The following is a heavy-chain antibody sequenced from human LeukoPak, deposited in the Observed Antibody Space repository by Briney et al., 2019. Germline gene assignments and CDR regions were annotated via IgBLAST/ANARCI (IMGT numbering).Heavy chain of an antibody. CDR1: GGTFSSYA. Sequence: GSSVKVSCKASGGTFSSYAISWVRQAPGQGLEWMGGIIPIFGTANYAQKFQGRVTITADESTSTAYMELSSLRSEDTAVYYCARTKINNTYYYDSSGYYYFDYWGQGTLVTVSS. CDR2: IIPIFGTA. V-gene: IGHV1-69*01. CDR3: ARTKINNTYYYDSSGYYYFDY. J-gene: IGHJ4*02. D-gene: IGHD3-22*01.